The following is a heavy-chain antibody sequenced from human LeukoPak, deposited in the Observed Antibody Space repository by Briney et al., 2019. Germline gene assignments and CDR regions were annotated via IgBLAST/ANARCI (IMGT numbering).Heavy chain of an antibody. CDR2: ISYDGSNK. CDR3: ARDPGVGYSEPLGYFDY. CDR1: GYTFSSYA. Sequence: GGTLRLSCAASGYTFSSYAMHWAPQAPGRGLVWVAVISYDGSNKYYADSVKAEFAHSRKNSKNPLYLQIISLRVKDTAVYNCARDPGVGYSEPLGYFDYWGQGTLVNVSS. D-gene: IGHD5-12*01. V-gene: IGHV3-30*01. J-gene: IGHJ4*02.